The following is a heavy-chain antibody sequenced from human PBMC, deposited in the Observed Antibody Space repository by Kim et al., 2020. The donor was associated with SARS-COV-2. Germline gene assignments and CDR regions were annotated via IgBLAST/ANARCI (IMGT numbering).Heavy chain of an antibody. Sequence: ADSVKGRFTISRDKSKNTLYLQMNSLRAEDTALYYCAKGREGSGRTDFQHWGQGTLVTVSS. J-gene: IGHJ1*01. CDR3: AKGREGSGRTDFQH. V-gene: IGHV3-23*01. D-gene: IGHD3-10*01.